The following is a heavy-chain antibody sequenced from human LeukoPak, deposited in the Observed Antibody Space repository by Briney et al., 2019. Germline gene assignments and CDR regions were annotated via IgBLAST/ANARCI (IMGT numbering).Heavy chain of an antibody. V-gene: IGHV4-59*12. CDR1: GGSISSYY. CDR3: ASHGEDYYGSGSYPQAFDY. J-gene: IGHJ4*02. Sequence: SETLSLTCTVSGGSISSYYWSWIQQPPGKGLEWIGYIYYSGSTNYNPSLKSRVTISVDTSKNQFSLKLSSVTAADTAVYYCASHGEDYYGSGSYPQAFDYWGQGTLVTVSS. D-gene: IGHD3-10*01. CDR2: IYYSGST.